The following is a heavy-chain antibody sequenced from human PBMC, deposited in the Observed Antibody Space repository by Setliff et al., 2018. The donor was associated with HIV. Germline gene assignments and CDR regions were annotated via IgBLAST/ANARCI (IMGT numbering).Heavy chain of an antibody. CDR2: ISSGIGTT. J-gene: IGHJ4*02. CDR3: AKDKTQL. Sequence: PGGSLRLSCATSGFSFGNLAMSWVRQVPGKGLEWVSSISSGIGTTYYADSVKGRFTISRDNSKNTLYLQMNSQRAEDTATYYCAKDKTQLWGQGTLVTGSS. V-gene: IGHV3-23*01. D-gene: IGHD6-13*01. CDR1: GFSFGNLA.